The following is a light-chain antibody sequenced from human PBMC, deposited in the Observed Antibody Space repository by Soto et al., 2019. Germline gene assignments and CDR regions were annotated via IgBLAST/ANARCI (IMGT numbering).Light chain of an antibody. CDR3: ASYTMSATMV. CDR2: DVS. V-gene: IGLV2-14*01. Sequence: QSALTQHASVSGSPGQSITISCTGSTNDVGGHTLVSWYQHHPGKAPQLVIFDVSSRPPGVSHRFSGSKSGNTASLTISGLQAEDEANYYCASYTMSATMVFGGGTQLTVL. CDR1: TNDVGGHTL. J-gene: IGLJ3*02.